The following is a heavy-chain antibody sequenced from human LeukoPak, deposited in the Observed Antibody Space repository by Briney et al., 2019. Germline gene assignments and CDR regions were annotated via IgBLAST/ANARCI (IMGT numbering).Heavy chain of an antibody. CDR1: GFTFSNHW. CDR3: ARYRGLGGGYYFDY. D-gene: IGHD5-12*01. CDR2: IKEDGSEK. Sequence: GGSLRLSCAVSGFTFSNHWMGWVRQAPGKGLEWVANIKEDGSEKYYVDSVKGRFTISRDNAKNSLYLQMNSLRAEDTAVYYCARYRGLGGGYYFDYWRQGTLVTVSS. V-gene: IGHV3-7*04. J-gene: IGHJ4*02.